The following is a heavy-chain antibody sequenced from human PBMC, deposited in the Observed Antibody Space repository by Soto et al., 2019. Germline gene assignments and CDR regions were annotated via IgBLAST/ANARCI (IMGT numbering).Heavy chain of an antibody. CDR3: ARDSDYSFDL. Sequence: GGSLRLSCAASGFTFYNYAMHWFRQAPGKGLVWVSRTSGDGTYTNYADSVKGRLTVSRDNAKDTLYLQMNSLRVEDTAVYHCARDSDYSFDLWGQGTLVTVSS. J-gene: IGHJ4*02. CDR1: GFTFYNYA. D-gene: IGHD4-17*01. CDR2: TSGDGTYT. V-gene: IGHV3-74*01.